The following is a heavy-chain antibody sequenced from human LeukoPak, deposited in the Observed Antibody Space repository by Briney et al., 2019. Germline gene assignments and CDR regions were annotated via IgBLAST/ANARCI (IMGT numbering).Heavy chain of an antibody. CDR1: GGSFSSSTYY. CDR3: ARVAAARPDYFDY. CDR2: IYSTGST. Sequence: SQTLSLTCTVSGGSFSSSTYYWSWIRQPAGKGLEWIGRIYSTGSTSYNPSPKSRVTISVDTSKNHFSLKLSSVTAADTAVYYCARVAAARPDYFDYWGQGALVTVSS. D-gene: IGHD6-6*01. J-gene: IGHJ4*02. V-gene: IGHV4-61*02.